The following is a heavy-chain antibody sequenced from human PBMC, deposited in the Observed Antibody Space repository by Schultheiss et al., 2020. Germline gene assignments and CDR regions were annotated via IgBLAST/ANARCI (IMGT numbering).Heavy chain of an antibody. D-gene: IGHD6-13*01. J-gene: IGHJ6*02. CDR2: ISYDGSNK. CDR3: AKDLRAAAGTKYYYYGMDV. CDR1: GFTFSSYG. Sequence: GGSMRLSCAASGFTFSSYGMHWVRQAPGKGLEWVAVISYDGSNKYYADSVKGRFTISRDNSKNTLYLQMGSLRAEDTAVYYCAKDLRAAAGTKYYYYGMDVWGPGTTVTVSS. V-gene: IGHV3-30*18.